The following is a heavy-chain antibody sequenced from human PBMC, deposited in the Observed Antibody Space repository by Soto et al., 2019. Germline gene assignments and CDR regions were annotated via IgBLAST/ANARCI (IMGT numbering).Heavy chain of an antibody. CDR3: ARIPYYYDSSGYTAAFDY. CDR2: IDWDDDK. Sequence: SGPTLVNPTQTLTLTCTFSGFSLSTSGMCVSWIRQPPGKALEWLALIDWDDDKYYSTSLKTRLTISKDTSKNQVVLTMTNMEPVDTATYYCARIPYYYDSSGYTAAFDYWGQGTLVTVSS. D-gene: IGHD3-22*01. V-gene: IGHV2-70*01. CDR1: GFSLSTSGMC. J-gene: IGHJ4*02.